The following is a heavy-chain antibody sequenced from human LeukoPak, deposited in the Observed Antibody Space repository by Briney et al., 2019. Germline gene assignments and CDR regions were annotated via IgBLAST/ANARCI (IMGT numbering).Heavy chain of an antibody. CDR3: TTEPYYYDSSGYLLSFDY. CDR2: IKSKTDGGTT. J-gene: IGHJ4*02. V-gene: IGHV3-15*01. Sequence: GGSLRLSCAASGFTFSNAWMSWVRQAPGKGLEWVGRIKSKTDGGTTDYAAPVKGRFTISRDDSKNTLYLQMNSLKTEDTDVYYCTTEPYYYDSSGYLLSFDYWGQGTLVTVSS. D-gene: IGHD3-22*01. CDR1: GFTFSNAW.